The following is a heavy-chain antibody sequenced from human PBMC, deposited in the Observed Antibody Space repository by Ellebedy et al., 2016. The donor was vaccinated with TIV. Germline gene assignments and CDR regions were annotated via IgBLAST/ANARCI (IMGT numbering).Heavy chain of an antibody. CDR1: GFIFSSYA. Sequence: GESLKISXAASGFIFSSYAMHWVRQAPGKGLEWVAVISYDGSNKYYADSVEGRFTISRDNSKNTLYLQMNSLRAEDTAVYYCARDRVHYAHFDYWGQGTLVTVSS. V-gene: IGHV3-30-3*01. CDR3: ARDRVHYAHFDY. D-gene: IGHD4-17*01. J-gene: IGHJ4*02. CDR2: ISYDGSNK.